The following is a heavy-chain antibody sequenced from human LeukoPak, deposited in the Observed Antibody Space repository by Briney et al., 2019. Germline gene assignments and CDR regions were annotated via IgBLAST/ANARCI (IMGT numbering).Heavy chain of an antibody. CDR1: GFTFRSYA. CDR2: TTGGGDRT. V-gene: IGHV3-23*01. D-gene: IGHD2-2*01. J-gene: IGHJ5*02. Sequence: GGSLRLSCAASGFTFRSYAMHWVRLAPGKGLEWVSATTGGGDRTYYADSVKGRFTISRDNSKNTLYLQMNSLRADDTAVYYCAKDRATLVVPASSPTNWFDPWGQGTLVTVSS. CDR3: AKDRATLVVPASSPTNWFDP.